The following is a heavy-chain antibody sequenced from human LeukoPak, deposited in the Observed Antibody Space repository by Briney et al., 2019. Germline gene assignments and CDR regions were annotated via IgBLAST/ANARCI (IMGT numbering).Heavy chain of an antibody. CDR2: IIPIFGTA. D-gene: IGHD6-19*01. Sequence: SVKVSCKASGGTFSSYAISWVRQAPGQGLEWMGGIIPIFGTANYAQKLQGRVTITADESTSTAYMELSSLRSEDTAVYYCASPTGYSSGWALYYFDYWGQGTLVTVSS. CDR3: ASPTGYSSGWALYYFDY. J-gene: IGHJ4*02. CDR1: GGTFSSYA. V-gene: IGHV1-69*13.